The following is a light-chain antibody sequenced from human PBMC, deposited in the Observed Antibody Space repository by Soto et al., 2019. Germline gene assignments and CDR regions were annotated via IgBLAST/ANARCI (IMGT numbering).Light chain of an antibody. Sequence: EIVLTQSPGTLSLSPGERATLSCRASQSVSSSYLAWYQQKPGQAPRLLIYGASSRATGIPDRFSGSVSGTDFTLTISRLEPEDLAVYYCQQYGSPTWTFGQGTKVEIK. CDR2: GAS. CDR1: QSVSSSY. CDR3: QQYGSPTWT. V-gene: IGKV3-20*01. J-gene: IGKJ1*01.